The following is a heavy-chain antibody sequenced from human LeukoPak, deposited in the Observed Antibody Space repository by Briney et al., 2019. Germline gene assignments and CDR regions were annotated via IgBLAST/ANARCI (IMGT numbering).Heavy chain of an antibody. D-gene: IGHD2-8*01. J-gene: IGHJ4*02. Sequence: GGSLRLSCAASGFTFSSYAMSWVRQPPGKGLEWVSAISGSGGSTYYADSVKGRFTISRDNAKNTLYLQMNSLRAEDTAVYYCARVRMGYDFNPFDYWGQGTLVTVSS. CDR1: GFTFSSYA. V-gene: IGHV3-23*01. CDR3: ARVRMGYDFNPFDY. CDR2: ISGSGGST.